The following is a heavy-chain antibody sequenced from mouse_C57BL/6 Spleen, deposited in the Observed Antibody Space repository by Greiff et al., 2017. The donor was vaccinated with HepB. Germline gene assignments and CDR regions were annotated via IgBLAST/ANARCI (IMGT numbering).Heavy chain of an antibody. CDR2: IYPRSGNT. J-gene: IGHJ4*01. CDR3: ARTYDYGYYYAMDY. V-gene: IGHV1-81*01. Sequence: QVQLQQSRAELARPGASVKLSCKASGYTFPSYGISWVKQRTGQGVEWIGEIYPRSGNTYYNEKLKGKATLTADKSSSTAYMELRSLTSEDSAVYFGARTYDYGYYYAMDYWGQGTSATVSS. D-gene: IGHD2-4*01. CDR1: GYTFPSYG.